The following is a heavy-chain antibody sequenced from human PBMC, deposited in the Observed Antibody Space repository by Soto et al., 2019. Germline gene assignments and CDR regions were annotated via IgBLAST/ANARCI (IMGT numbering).Heavy chain of an antibody. CDR2: IRSKAYGGTT. J-gene: IGHJ4*02. CDR1: GVTFGDYA. CDR3: SGREYQLPPNDY. D-gene: IGHD2-2*01. Sequence: GGSLRLSCTASGVTFGDYAMSWFRQAPGKGLEWVGFIRSKAYGGTTEYAASVKGRFTISRDDSKSIAYLQMNSLKTEDTAVYYCSGREYQLPPNDYWGQGTLVTVSS. V-gene: IGHV3-49*03.